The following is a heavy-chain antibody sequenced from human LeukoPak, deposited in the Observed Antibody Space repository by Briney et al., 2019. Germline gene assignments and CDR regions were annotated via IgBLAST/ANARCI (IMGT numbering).Heavy chain of an antibody. D-gene: IGHD3-16*01. V-gene: IGHV4-4*07. CDR1: GGSISSYY. CDR2: IYTSGST. Sequence: PSETLSLTCTVSGGSISSYYWSWIRQPAGKGLEWIGRIYTSGSTNYNLSLKSRVTISVDTSKNQFSLKLSSVTAADTAVYYCARYDYVWGSGWFDPWGQGTLVTVSS. J-gene: IGHJ5*02. CDR3: ARYDYVWGSGWFDP.